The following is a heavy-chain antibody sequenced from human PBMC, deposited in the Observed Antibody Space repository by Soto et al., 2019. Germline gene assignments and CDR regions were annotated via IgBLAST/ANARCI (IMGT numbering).Heavy chain of an antibody. V-gene: IGHV3-30-3*01. CDR2: ISYDGSNK. CDR1: GFTFSGFA. Sequence: QVQLVESGGGVVQPGRSLRLSCAASGFTFSGFAMHWVRQAPGKGLEWVAVISYDGSNKYYADSVKGRFTISRDNSKNTLYVQMNSLRAEDTAVYDCARFKGCSGGSCYSHFDYWGQGTLVTVSS. CDR3: ARFKGCSGGSCYSHFDY. J-gene: IGHJ4*02. D-gene: IGHD2-15*01.